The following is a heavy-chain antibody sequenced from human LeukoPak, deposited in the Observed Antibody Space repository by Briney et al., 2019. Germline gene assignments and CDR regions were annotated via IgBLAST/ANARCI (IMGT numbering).Heavy chain of an antibody. CDR2: IYYSGST. J-gene: IGHJ4*02. Sequence: SETLSLTCTVSGGSISSYYWSWIRQPPGKGLEWIGYIYYSGSTNYNPSLKSRVTISVDTSKNQFSLKLSSVTAADMAVYYCARGYYYDSSGHFDYWGQGTLVTVSS. CDR1: GGSISSYY. D-gene: IGHD3-22*01. V-gene: IGHV4-59*01. CDR3: ARGYYYDSSGHFDY.